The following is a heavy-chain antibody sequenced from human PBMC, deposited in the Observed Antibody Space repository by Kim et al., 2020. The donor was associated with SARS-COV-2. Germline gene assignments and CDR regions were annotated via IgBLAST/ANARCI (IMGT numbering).Heavy chain of an antibody. D-gene: IGHD6-19*01. V-gene: IGHV6-1*01. CDR3: ARVGYSSGWYPSYYFDY. CDR1: GDSVSSNSAA. CDR2: TYYRSKWYN. Sequence: SQTLSLTCAISGDSVSSNSAACNLIRQSPSRGLEWLGRTYYRSKWYNDYAVSVKSRITINPDTSKNQCSLQLNSVTPGDTAVYYCARVGYSSGWYPSYYFDYWGQGTLVTVSS. J-gene: IGHJ4*02.